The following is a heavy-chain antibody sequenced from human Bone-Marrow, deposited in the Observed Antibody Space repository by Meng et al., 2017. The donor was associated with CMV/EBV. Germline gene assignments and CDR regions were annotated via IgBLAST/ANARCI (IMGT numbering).Heavy chain of an antibody. CDR3: VRHIIVVPARGYGVDV. Sequence: SETLSLTCRVSGHSITRDYFWGWVRQPPGKGLEWIGINDSGSTYYNPSLKSRVAISVDTSGTQFSLTLSSVTAADTAIYYCVRHIIVVPARGYGVDVWGQGPTVTGYS. D-gene: IGHD2-2*01. CDR1: GHSITRDYF. V-gene: IGHV4-38-2*01. J-gene: IGHJ6*01. CDR2: INDSGST.